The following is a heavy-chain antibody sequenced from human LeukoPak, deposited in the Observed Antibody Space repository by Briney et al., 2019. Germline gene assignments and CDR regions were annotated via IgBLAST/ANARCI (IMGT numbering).Heavy chain of an antibody. CDR2: INPNSGGT. V-gene: IGHV1-2*02. Sequence: GASVKVSCKASGYTFTGYYMHWVRQAPGQGLEGLGWINPNSGGTNYAQKFQGRVTMTRDTSISTAYMELSRLRSDDTAVYYCARAGVDTAMAGRWGQGTLVTVSS. J-gene: IGHJ4*02. CDR3: ARAGVDTAMAGR. CDR1: GYTFTGYY. D-gene: IGHD5-18*01.